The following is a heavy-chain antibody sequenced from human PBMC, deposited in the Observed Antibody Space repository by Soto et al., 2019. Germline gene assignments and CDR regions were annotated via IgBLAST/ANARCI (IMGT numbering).Heavy chain of an antibody. CDR2: INPNGGAT. CDR1: GDSFSAFY. CDR3: ARERGGATATLDYYYFYMDV. J-gene: IGHJ6*03. V-gene: IGHV1-2*02. Sequence: QVQLVQSGAEVKKPGASVKVSCKTSGDSFSAFYLHWVRQAPGQGLEWLGWINPNGGATKYAQKFRGRVAMTRDTSIRTAYLELSSLRSDDTAIYSCARERGGATATLDYYYFYMDVWGKGTTVTVSS. D-gene: IGHD5-12*01.